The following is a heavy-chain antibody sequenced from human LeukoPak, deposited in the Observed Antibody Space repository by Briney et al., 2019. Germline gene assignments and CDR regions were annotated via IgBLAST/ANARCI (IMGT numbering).Heavy chain of an antibody. D-gene: IGHD6-13*01. Sequence: ASVKVSCKASGYTFTSYYMHWVRQAPGQGLEWMGIINPSGGSTSYAQKFQGRVTMTRDMSTSTVYMELSSLRSEDTAVYYCARTIAAAGAFDIWGQGTMVTVSS. CDR2: INPSGGST. J-gene: IGHJ3*02. V-gene: IGHV1-46*01. CDR1: GYTFTSYY. CDR3: ARTIAAAGAFDI.